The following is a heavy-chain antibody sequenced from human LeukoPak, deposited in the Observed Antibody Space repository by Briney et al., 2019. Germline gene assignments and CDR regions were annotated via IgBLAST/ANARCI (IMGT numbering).Heavy chain of an antibody. Sequence: GGSLRLSCAASGFTFSSYAMHWVRQAPGKGLEWVAVISYDGSNKYYADSVKGRFTISRDNAKNSLYLQMNSLRAEDTAVYYCAELGITMIGGVWGKGTTVTISP. J-gene: IGHJ6*04. D-gene: IGHD3-10*02. CDR2: ISYDGSNK. CDR3: AELGITMIGGV. CDR1: GFTFSSYA. V-gene: IGHV3-30*04.